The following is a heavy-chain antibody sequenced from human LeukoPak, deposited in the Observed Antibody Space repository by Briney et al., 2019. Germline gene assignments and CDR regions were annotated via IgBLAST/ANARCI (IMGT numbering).Heavy chain of an antibody. V-gene: IGHV1-69*13. Sequence: SVKVSCKASGGTFSSYAISWVRQAPGQGLEWMGGIIPIFGTANYAQKFQGRVTITADESTRTAYMELSSLRSEDTAVYYCARGVLAAAGQPYYFDYWGQGTLVTVSS. J-gene: IGHJ4*02. CDR2: IIPIFGTA. CDR1: GGTFSSYA. D-gene: IGHD6-13*01. CDR3: ARGVLAAAGQPYYFDY.